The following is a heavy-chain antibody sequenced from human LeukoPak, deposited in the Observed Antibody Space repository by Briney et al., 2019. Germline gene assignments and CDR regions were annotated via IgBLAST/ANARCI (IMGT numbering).Heavy chain of an antibody. CDR3: ARPYYYDSRIDP. CDR2: TYYSGST. CDR1: GGSISSGDYY. D-gene: IGHD3-22*01. Sequence: SETLSLTCTVSGGSISSGDYYWSWIRQPPGKGLEWIGYTYYSGSTYYNPSLKSRTTISVDTSKNQFSLKLTSVTAADTAVYYCARPYYYDSRIDPWGQGALVTVSS. V-gene: IGHV4-30-4*01. J-gene: IGHJ5*02.